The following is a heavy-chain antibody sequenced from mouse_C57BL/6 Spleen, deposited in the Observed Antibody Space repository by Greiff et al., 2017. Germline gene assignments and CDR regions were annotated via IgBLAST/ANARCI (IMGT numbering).Heavy chain of an antibody. CDR1: GFTFSDYG. V-gene: IGHV5-17*01. J-gene: IGHJ4*01. CDR3: ARLSSYGYAMDY. D-gene: IGHD1-1*01. Sequence: EVQLVESGGGLVKPGGSLKLSCEASGFTFSDYGMHWVRQAPEKGLEWVAYISSGSSTLYYADTVKGRFTISRDNAKTTLFLQMTSLRSEDTAMYYCARLSSYGYAMDYWGQGTSVTVSS. CDR2: ISSGSSTL.